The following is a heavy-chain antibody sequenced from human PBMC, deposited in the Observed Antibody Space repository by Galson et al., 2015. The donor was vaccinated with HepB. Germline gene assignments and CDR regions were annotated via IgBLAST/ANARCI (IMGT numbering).Heavy chain of an antibody. CDR3: ARDGAGWELANVFDI. V-gene: IGHV3-30-3*01. CDR1: GFTFSSYA. J-gene: IGHJ3*02. CDR2: ISYDGSNK. D-gene: IGHD1-26*01. Sequence: SLRLSCAASGFTFSSYAMHWVRQAPGKGLEWVAVISYDGSNKYYADSVKGRFTISRDNSKNTLYLQMNSLRAEDTAVYYCARDGAGWELANVFDIWGQGTMVTVSS.